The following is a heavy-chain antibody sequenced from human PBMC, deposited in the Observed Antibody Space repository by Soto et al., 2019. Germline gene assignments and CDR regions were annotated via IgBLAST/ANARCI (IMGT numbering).Heavy chain of an antibody. J-gene: IGHJ4*02. D-gene: IGHD3-22*01. CDR3: AKDIYYYDSSVHHFDY. CDR2: ISYDGSNK. CDR1: GFTFSSYG. Sequence: GGSLRLSCAASGFTFSSYGMHWVRQAPGKGLEWVAVISYDGSNKYYADSVKGRFTISRDNSKNTLYLQMNSLRAEDTAVYYCAKDIYYYDSSVHHFDYWGQGTLVTVSS. V-gene: IGHV3-30*18.